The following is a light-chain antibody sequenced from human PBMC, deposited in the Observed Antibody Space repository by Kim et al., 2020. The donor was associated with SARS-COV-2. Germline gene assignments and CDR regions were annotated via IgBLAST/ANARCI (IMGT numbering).Light chain of an antibody. J-gene: IGKJ2*01. CDR1: ETISSDY. CDR3: QQYDTSFPYT. V-gene: IGKV3-20*01. Sequence: EIVLTQSPGTLSLSPGERATLSCRTSETISSDYVAWYRHKPGQAPRLLIYGASTRATGIPERFSGSGSGTDFTLTISRLEPEDFAVYYCQQYDTSFPYTFGQGTKLKI. CDR2: GAS.